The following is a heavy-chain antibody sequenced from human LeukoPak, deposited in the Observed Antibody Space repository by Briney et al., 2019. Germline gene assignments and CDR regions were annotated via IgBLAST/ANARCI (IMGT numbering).Heavy chain of an antibody. V-gene: IGHV1-2*02. CDR3: ARSWHYDSSTYYVY. Sequence: ASVKVSCKASGYTFIGYYIYWVRQAPGQGLEWMGWINPNSGVTNYAQKFQGRVTMTRETSIRTAYMELSSLRSDDTAMYYCARSWHYDSSTYYVYWGQGTLVTVSS. CDR2: INPNSGVT. CDR1: GYTFIGYY. J-gene: IGHJ4*02. D-gene: IGHD3-22*01.